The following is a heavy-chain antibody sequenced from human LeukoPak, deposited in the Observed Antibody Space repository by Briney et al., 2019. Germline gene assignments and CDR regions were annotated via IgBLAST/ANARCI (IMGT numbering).Heavy chain of an antibody. CDR3: AKVTRIAVARDYFDY. D-gene: IGHD6-19*01. J-gene: IGHJ4*02. CDR2: ISGGAGST. Sequence: GGSLRLSCAASGFTFSSSAMSWVRQAPGKGLEWASTISGGAGSTYYADSVKGRFTISRDNSKNTPYVQMNSLRAEDTAVYYCAKVTRIAVARDYFDYWGQGTLVTVSS. CDR1: GFTFSSSA. V-gene: IGHV3-23*01.